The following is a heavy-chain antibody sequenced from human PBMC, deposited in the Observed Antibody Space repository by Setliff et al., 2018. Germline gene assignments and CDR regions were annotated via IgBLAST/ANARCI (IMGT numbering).Heavy chain of an antibody. CDR1: GYTFNNYD. CDR2: ISACNGFI. D-gene: IGHD2-2*01. V-gene: IGHV1-18*01. Sequence: GASVKVSCKASGYTFNNYDINWVRQAPGQGLEWMGWISACNGFIVYAPKFQGRVTMTTDTSTSTAYMELRSLRSDDTAVYYCARGPLDFVVTPAAAKFDYWGQGTLVTVSS. CDR3: ARGPLDFVVTPAAAKFDY. J-gene: IGHJ4*02.